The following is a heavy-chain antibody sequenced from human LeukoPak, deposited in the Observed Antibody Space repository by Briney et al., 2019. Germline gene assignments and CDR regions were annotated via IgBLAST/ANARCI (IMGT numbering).Heavy chain of an antibody. J-gene: IGHJ4*02. CDR1: GGSFSGYY. V-gene: IGHV4-34*01. CDR2: INHSGST. CDR3: ARGHRHSYGFVY. Sequence: KSSETLSLTCAVYGGSFSGYYWSWIRQPPGKGLEWIGEINHSGSTNYNPSLKSRVTISVDTSKNQFSLRLSSVTAADTAVYYCARGHRHSYGFVYWGQGTLVTVSS. D-gene: IGHD5-18*01.